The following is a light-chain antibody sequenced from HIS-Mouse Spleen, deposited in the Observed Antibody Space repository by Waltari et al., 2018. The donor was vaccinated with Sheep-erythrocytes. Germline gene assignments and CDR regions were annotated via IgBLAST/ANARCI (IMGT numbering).Light chain of an antibody. CDR2: EVS. Sequence: QSALTQPPSAPGSPGQSVPISCTGTSSSVGGSHYAAWYQQHPAKAPKLMIYEVSKRPSGVPDRFSGSKSGNTASLTVSGLQAEDEADYYCSSYAGSNNWVFGGGTKLTVL. CDR1: SSSVGGSHY. V-gene: IGLV2-8*01. CDR3: SSYAGSNNWV. J-gene: IGLJ3*02.